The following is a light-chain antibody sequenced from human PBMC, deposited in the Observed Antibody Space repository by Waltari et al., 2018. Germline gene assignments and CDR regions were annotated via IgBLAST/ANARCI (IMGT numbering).Light chain of an antibody. CDR1: QSLLSSYGYIY. CDR2: SAS. J-gene: IGKJ4*01. Sequence: IVMTQSPLSLPVTPGEPASISCRSSQSLLSSYGYIYLDGDLQKPGQSPQLLIYSASKRASGVSDRFSGSGSGTDFTLKISRVEAEDVGVYYCMQALEAPLTFGGGTKVEIK. CDR3: MQALEAPLT. V-gene: IGKV2-28*01.